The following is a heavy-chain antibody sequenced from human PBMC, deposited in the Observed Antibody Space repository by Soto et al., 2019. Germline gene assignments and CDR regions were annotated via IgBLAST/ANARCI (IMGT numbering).Heavy chain of an antibody. CDR3: ARELIAAADPGGFDY. CDR2: ISSSSSYI. Sequence: VGSLRLSCAASGFAFSTYSMNWVRQAPGKGLEWVSSISSSSSYIYYADSVKGRFTISRDNAKNSLYLQMNSLRAEDTAVYYCARELIAAADPGGFDYWGQGTLVTVSS. J-gene: IGHJ4*02. D-gene: IGHD6-13*01. CDR1: GFAFSTYS. V-gene: IGHV3-21*01.